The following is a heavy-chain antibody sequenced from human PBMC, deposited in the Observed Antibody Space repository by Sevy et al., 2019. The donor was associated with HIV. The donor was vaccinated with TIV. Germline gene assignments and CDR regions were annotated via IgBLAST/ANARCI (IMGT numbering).Heavy chain of an antibody. V-gene: IGHV3-33*01. CDR1: GFTFSRYG. J-gene: IGHJ4*02. CDR2: MWNDGSKK. CDR3: ARDPAVTGYYFDY. D-gene: IGHD3-9*01. Sequence: GGSLRLSCAVSGFTFSRYGIHWVRQAPGKGLEWVALMWNDGSKKSYADSVRGRFAISRDNSKNTVYLQMNYLRADDTAVYYCARDPAVTGYYFDYWGQGTLVTVSS.